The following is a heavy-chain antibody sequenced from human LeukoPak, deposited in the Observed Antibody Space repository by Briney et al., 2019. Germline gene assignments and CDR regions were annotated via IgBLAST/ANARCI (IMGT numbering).Heavy chain of an antibody. D-gene: IGHD3-3*01. J-gene: IGHJ2*01. V-gene: IGHV4-4*09. Sequence: PSETLSLTCTVSGGSISSYYWSWIRQPPGKGLEWIGYIYTSGSTNYNPSLKSRVTISVDTSKNQFSLKLSSVTAADTVVYYCARAIGGPYWYFDLWGRGTLVTVSS. CDR2: IYTSGST. CDR3: ARAIGGPYWYFDL. CDR1: GGSISSYY.